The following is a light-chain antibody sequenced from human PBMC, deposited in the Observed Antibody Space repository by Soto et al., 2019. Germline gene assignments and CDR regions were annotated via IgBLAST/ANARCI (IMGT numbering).Light chain of an antibody. Sequence: EIVLTQSPATLSLSPGERATLSCRASQSVSSYLAWYQPKPGQAPRLLIYDASNRATGIPARFSGSGSGTDFTLTISSLEPEDFAVYYCQQSSNWPPITCGQGKRREIK. CDR1: QSVSSY. J-gene: IGKJ5*01. V-gene: IGKV3-11*01. CDR2: DAS. CDR3: QQSSNWPPIT.